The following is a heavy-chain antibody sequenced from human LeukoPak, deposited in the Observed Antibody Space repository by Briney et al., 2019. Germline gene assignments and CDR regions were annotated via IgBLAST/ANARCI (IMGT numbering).Heavy chain of an antibody. D-gene: IGHD6-6*01. Sequence: ASVKVSCKASGYTFPSYFMHWVRQAPGQGLEWMGIINPTGGSTTYAQKFQGRVTITRDTSTSTVYMELSSLRSDDTAVYYCARTAARRFDYWGQGTLVTVSS. CDR3: ARTAARRFDY. V-gene: IGHV1-46*01. CDR2: INPTGGST. J-gene: IGHJ4*02. CDR1: GYTFPSYF.